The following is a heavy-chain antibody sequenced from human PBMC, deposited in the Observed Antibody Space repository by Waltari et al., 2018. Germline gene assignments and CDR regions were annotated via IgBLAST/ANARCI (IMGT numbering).Heavy chain of an antibody. CDR3: AREAWYGNYYHYGMDV. CDR2: ISSSSGSI. J-gene: IGHJ6*02. Sequence: EVQLVESGGGLVHHGGSLRLSCAVSGFTLRTNSINWVRQGPGKGLEWFSYISSSSGSINYADSVKGRFTISRDNAKNSLHLQMNSLRAEDTAIYYCAREAWYGNYYHYGMDVWGRGTTVTVSS. CDR1: GFTLRTNS. D-gene: IGHD2-15*01. V-gene: IGHV3-48*01.